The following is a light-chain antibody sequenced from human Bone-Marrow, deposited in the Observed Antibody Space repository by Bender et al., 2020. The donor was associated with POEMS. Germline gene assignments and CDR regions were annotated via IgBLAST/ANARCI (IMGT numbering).Light chain of an antibody. J-gene: IGLJ2*01. CDR1: SSDVGGYNY. CDR2: DVS. Sequence: QSVLTQPASVSGSPGQSITISCTGTSSDVGGYNYVSWYQQHPGKAPKVMIYDVSNRPSGASNRFSGSKSGNTASLTISGLQADDEADYYCSSYAGGNTVLFGGGTKLTAL. V-gene: IGLV2-14*01. CDR3: SSYAGGNTVL.